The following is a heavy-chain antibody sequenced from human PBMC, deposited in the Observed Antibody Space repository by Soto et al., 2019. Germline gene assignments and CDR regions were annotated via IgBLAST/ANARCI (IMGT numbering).Heavy chain of an antibody. CDR2: INHSGST. CDR3: AGTGSSGYDLHDY. V-gene: IGHV4-34*01. CDR1: GGSFSGYY. Sequence: PSETLSLTCAVYGGSFSGYYWSWIRQPPGKGLEWIGEINHSGSTNYNPSLKSRVTISVDTSKNQFSLKLSSVTAADTAVYYCAGTGSSGYDLHDYWGQGTLVTVSS. D-gene: IGHD5-12*01. J-gene: IGHJ4*02.